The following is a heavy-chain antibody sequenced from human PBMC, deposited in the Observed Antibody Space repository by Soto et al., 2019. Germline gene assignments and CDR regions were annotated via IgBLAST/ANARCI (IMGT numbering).Heavy chain of an antibody. D-gene: IGHD4-17*01. V-gene: IGHV1-18*01. CDR1: GYTFTSYG. CDR2: ISAYNGNT. CDR3: ARCFSGDPTYYFAY. Sequence: QVQLVQSGAEVKKPGASVKVSCKASGYTFTSYGISWVRQAPGQGLEWMGWISAYNGNTNYAQKPQGRVTNPTDTPTGTANMELRSLRPDDRAVYYCARCFSGDPTYYFAYWAQEPLVPVSS. J-gene: IGHJ4*02.